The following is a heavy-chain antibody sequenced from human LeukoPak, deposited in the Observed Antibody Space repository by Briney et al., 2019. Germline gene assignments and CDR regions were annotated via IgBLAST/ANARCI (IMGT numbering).Heavy chain of an antibody. CDR3: ARSYGSGSYSQRYFDY. Sequence: SGPALVKPTQTLTLTCTFSGFSLSTSAMCVSWIRQPPGRALEWLARIDWDDDKYYSTSLKTRLTISKDTSKNQVVLTMTNMDPMDTATYYCARSYGSGSYSQRYFDYWGQGTLVTVSS. D-gene: IGHD3-10*01. CDR1: GFSLSTSAMC. J-gene: IGHJ4*02. V-gene: IGHV2-70*11. CDR2: IDWDDDK.